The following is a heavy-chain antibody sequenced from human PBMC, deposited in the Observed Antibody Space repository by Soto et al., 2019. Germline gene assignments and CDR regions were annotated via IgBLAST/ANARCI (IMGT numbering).Heavy chain of an antibody. CDR3: ARSIVVVTALDY. CDR2: INAGNGNT. Sequence: ASVNVSCKAAGYTFTIYAMHWVRQAPRQRLEWMGWINAGNGNTKYSQKFQGRVTITRDTSASTAYMELSSLRSEDTAVYYCARSIVVVTALDYWGQGTLVTVSS. D-gene: IGHD2-21*02. J-gene: IGHJ4*02. V-gene: IGHV1-3*01. CDR1: GYTFTIYA.